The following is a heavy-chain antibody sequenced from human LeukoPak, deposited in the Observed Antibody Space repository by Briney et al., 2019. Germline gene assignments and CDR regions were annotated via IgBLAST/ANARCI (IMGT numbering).Heavy chain of an antibody. CDR1: GFTVSSDF. CDR3: ARVREGDSSWGFDF. J-gene: IGHJ4*02. CDR2: IYGDGTT. V-gene: IGHV3-66*02. D-gene: IGHD2-2*01. Sequence: GGPLRLSCTASGFTVSSDFMTWVRQAPGKGLEWVSVIYGDGTTYYADSVRGLFTISRDNSQNALYLQMHALGPEDTAVYYCARVREGDSSWGFDFRGQGTLVTVSS.